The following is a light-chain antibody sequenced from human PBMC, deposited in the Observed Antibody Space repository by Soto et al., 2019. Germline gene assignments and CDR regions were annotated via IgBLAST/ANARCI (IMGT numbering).Light chain of an antibody. CDR2: LDRSGSY. CDR3: ETWYSNTHKV. J-gene: IGLJ3*02. Sequence: QSVLTQSSSASASLGSSVKLTCILSSGHNTYIIAWHQQQPGKAPRFLMTLDRSGSYNRGSGVPDRFSGSSPGADRYLTISILQFEDEGDYYCETWYSNTHKVFGGGTKLTVL. V-gene: IGLV4-60*02. CDR1: SGHNTYI.